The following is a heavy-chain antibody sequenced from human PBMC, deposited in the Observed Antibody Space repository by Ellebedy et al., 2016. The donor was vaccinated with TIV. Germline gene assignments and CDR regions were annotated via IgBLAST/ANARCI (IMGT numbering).Heavy chain of an antibody. Sequence: SETLSLXXTVSGGSISSYYWSWIRQPPGKGLEWIGYIYYSGSTNYNPSLKSRVTISVDTSKNQFSLKLSSVTAADTAVYYCARLDRGPTMVRGVGSDYWGQGTLVTVSS. CDR2: IYYSGST. D-gene: IGHD3-10*01. J-gene: IGHJ4*02. CDR1: GGSISSYY. CDR3: ARLDRGPTMVRGVGSDY. V-gene: IGHV4-59*01.